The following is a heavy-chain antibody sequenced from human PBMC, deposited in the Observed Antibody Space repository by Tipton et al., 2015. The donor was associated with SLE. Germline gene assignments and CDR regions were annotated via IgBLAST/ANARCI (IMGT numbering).Heavy chain of an antibody. CDR3: ARGIVAAFYY. CDR2: INHSGSS. D-gene: IGHD2/OR15-2a*01. Sequence: TLSLTCAVYGGSFSGYYWTWIRQPPGEGLDWIGEINHSGSSNYNPSLKSRISISVDTSKNQFSLKLSSVTAADTAVYYCARGIVAAFYYWGQGTLVTVSS. J-gene: IGHJ4*02. V-gene: IGHV4-34*01. CDR1: GGSFSGYY.